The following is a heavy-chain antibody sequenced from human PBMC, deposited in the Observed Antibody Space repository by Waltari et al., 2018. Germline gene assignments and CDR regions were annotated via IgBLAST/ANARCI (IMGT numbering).Heavy chain of an antibody. CDR3: ARAGWGTVVKPEKYYFDY. Sequence: QVQLVQSGAEVKKPGSSVKVSCKASGGTFSSYAISWVRQAPGQGLEWMGGIIPIFGTANYAQKFQGRVTITADESTSTAYMELSSLRSEDTAVYYCARAGWGTVVKPEKYYFDYWGQGTLVTVSS. V-gene: IGHV1-69*12. CDR1: GGTFSSYA. D-gene: IGHD2-15*01. CDR2: IIPIFGTA. J-gene: IGHJ4*02.